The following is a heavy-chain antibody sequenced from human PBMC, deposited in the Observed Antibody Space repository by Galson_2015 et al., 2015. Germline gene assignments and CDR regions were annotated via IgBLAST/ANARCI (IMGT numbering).Heavy chain of an antibody. J-gene: IGHJ5*02. CDR2: ISAYNGNT. CDR3: ARYVGYSGSSRWFDP. V-gene: IGHV1-18*01. CDR1: GYTFTSYG. D-gene: IGHD1-26*01. Sequence: SVKVSCKASGYTFTSYGISWVRQAPGQGLEWMGWISAYNGNTNYAQKLQGRVTMTTATYTSTAYMELRSLRSDDTAVYYCARYVGYSGSSRWFDPWGQGTLVTVSS.